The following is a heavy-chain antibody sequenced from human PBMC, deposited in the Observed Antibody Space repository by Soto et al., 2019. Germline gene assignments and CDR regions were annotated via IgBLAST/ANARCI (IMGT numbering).Heavy chain of an antibody. CDR1: LCTFTSYD. D-gene: IGHD3-9*01. Sequence: VEVSNRVSLCTFTSYDINWVRQATGQGLEWMGWMNPNSGNTGYAQKFQGRVTMTRNTSISTAYMEQSSLRSEDTAVYYCARTYYDILTGYYGSHFYYYYMDVWGKGTTVTVSS. CDR3: ARTYYDILTGYYGSHFYYYYMDV. CDR2: MNPNSGNT. V-gene: IGHV1-8*01. J-gene: IGHJ6*03.